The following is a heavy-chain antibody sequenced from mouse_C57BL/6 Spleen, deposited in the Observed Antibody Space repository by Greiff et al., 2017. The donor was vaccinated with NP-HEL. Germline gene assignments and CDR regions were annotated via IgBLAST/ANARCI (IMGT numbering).Heavy chain of an antibody. CDR2: IWSGGST. CDR3: ARNYYGSSLWYFDV. V-gene: IGHV2-2*01. Sequence: VQLQQSGPGLVQPSQSLSITCTVSGFSLTSYGVHWVRQTPVKGLEWLGVIWSGGSTDYNAAFISRLSISKDNSKSQVFFKMNSLQADDTAIYYCARNYYGSSLWYFDVWGTGTTVTVSS. CDR1: GFSLTSYG. J-gene: IGHJ1*03. D-gene: IGHD1-1*01.